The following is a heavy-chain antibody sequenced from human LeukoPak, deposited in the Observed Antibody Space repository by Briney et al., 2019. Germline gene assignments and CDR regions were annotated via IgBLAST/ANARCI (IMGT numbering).Heavy chain of an antibody. D-gene: IGHD3-16*01. V-gene: IGHV3-21*01. CDR1: GFTFSSYS. CDR3: VRDLFDDYSLDY. Sequence: GGSLRLSCAASGFTFSSYSMNWVRQAPGKGLDGVSSINSDSSLMFYAESVKGRFTISRDNARNSLYLQMNSLRAEDTAVYYCVRDLFDDYSLDYWGQGTLVTVSS. J-gene: IGHJ4*02. CDR2: INSDSSLM.